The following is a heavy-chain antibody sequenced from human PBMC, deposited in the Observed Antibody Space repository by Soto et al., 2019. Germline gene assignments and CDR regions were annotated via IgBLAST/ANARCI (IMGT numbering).Heavy chain of an antibody. Sequence: ASVKVSCKASGYTFTSYDINWVRQATGQGLEWMGWTNPNSGNTGYAQKFQGRVTMTRNTSISTAYMELSSLRSEDTAVYYCARGQSLGLYYYYGMDVWGQETTVTVSS. D-gene: IGHD6-6*01. J-gene: IGHJ6*02. CDR3: ARGQSLGLYYYYGMDV. V-gene: IGHV1-8*01. CDR1: GYTFTSYD. CDR2: TNPNSGNT.